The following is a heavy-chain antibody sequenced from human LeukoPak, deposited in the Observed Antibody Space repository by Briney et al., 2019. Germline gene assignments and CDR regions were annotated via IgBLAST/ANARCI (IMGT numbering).Heavy chain of an antibody. CDR3: ARGRGSSWPLLDY. Sequence: SETLSLTCTVSGGSISSGSYYWSWIRQPAGKGLEWIGRIYTSGSTNYNPSLKSRVTISVDTSKNQFSLKLNSVTPEDTAVYYCARGRGSSWPLLDYWGQGTLVTVSS. CDR1: GGSISSGSYY. J-gene: IGHJ4*02. D-gene: IGHD6-13*01. V-gene: IGHV4-61*02. CDR2: IYTSGST.